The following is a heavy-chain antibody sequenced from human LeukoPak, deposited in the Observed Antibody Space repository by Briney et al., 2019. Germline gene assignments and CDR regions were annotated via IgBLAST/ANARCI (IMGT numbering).Heavy chain of an antibody. CDR3: AKDPYDSGSYYMGSYFDY. CDR1: GFTFSSYG. J-gene: IGHJ4*02. Sequence: PGGTLRLSCAASGFTFSSYGMSWVRQAPGKGLEWVSAISGSGGSTYYADSVKGRFTISRDNSKNTLYLQMNSLRAEDTAVYYCAKDPYDSGSYYMGSYFDYWGQGTLVTVSS. CDR2: ISGSGGST. V-gene: IGHV3-23*01. D-gene: IGHD3-10*01.